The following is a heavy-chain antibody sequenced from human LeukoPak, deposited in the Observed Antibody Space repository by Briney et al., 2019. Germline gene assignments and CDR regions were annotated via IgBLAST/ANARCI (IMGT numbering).Heavy chain of an antibody. V-gene: IGHV4-59*11. D-gene: IGHD3-3*01. CDR2: IYYSGST. Sequence: SETLSLTCTVSGGSISSHYWSWIRQPPGKGLEWIGYIYYSGSTNYNPSLKSRVTISVDTSKNQFSLKLSSVTAADTAVYYCARDYSPNTIFGVVTSRWFDPWGQGTLVTVSS. CDR3: ARDYSPNTIFGVVTSRWFDP. J-gene: IGHJ5*02. CDR1: GGSISSHY.